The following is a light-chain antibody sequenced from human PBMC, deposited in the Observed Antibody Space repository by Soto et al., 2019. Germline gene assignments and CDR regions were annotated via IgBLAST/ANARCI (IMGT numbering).Light chain of an antibody. CDR2: TAS. V-gene: IGKV1-27*01. Sequence: DIQMTQSPSSLSASVGDRVTITCRPSQGIGTALAWYQQKPGAVPKLLVHTASTLQSGVPSRFSGSGSGTDFTLTISSLQPEDVATYYCQKYDRAPTFGPGT. CDR3: QKYDRAPT. J-gene: IGKJ1*01. CDR1: QGIGTA.